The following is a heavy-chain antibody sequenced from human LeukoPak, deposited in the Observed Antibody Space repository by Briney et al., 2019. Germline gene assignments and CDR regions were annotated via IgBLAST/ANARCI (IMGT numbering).Heavy chain of an antibody. CDR2: THYSGIQ. CDR3: ARHGGSAFYFHHQRAFDI. Sequence: SETLSLTCIVTGGSIGDYYWSWIRQAPGRGLEWIAYTHYSGIQNYNPSLKSRATVSIATSINQFSLRVDSVTAADTAVYYCARHGGSAFYFHHQRAFDIWGQGTVVTVSS. J-gene: IGHJ3*02. CDR1: GGSIGDYY. D-gene: IGHD3-10*01. V-gene: IGHV4-59*08.